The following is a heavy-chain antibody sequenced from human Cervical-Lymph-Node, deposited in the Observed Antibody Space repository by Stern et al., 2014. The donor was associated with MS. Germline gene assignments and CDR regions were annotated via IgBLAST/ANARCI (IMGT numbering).Heavy chain of an antibody. J-gene: IGHJ4*02. CDR1: GGSISSAEYY. CDR3: SRDADGYSLVFGY. Sequence: QVQLQASGPGLVKPSQTLSLTCAVTGGSISSAEYYWSWIRQSPGKGLEWIGYIHNSGTTYYNPSLKSRVTISVDTSKNQFSLKLRSVTAADTAVYYCSRDADGYSLVFGYWGRGTLVTVSS. CDR2: IHNSGTT. D-gene: IGHD5-24*01. V-gene: IGHV4-30-4*01.